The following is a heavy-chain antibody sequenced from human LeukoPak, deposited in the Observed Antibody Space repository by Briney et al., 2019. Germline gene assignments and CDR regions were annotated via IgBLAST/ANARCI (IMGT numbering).Heavy chain of an antibody. J-gene: IGHJ4*02. CDR2: IGISSGNT. Sequence: GGSLRLSCAASGFTSSDYSMNWVRQAPGRGLEWISYIGISSGNTKYTDSVKGRFTIPGAKAKNSLYLQMNSLRVEDTAVYYCARDTKYAFDNWGQGTLVTVSS. CDR3: ARDTKYAFDN. D-gene: IGHD2-2*01. CDR1: GFTSSDYS. V-gene: IGHV3-48*01.